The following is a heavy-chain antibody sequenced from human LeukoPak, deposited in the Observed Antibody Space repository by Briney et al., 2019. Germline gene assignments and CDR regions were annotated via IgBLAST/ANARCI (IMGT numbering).Heavy chain of an antibody. CDR3: ARNDSSGYFDY. J-gene: IGHJ4*02. V-gene: IGHV4-38-2*01. Sequence: SETLSLTCAVSDYSISSGNYWGWIRQPPGKGLEWIGSVYHSGCTHYSPSLKSRVTIAVDTSKNQFSLKLSSVTAADTAVYYCARNDSSGYFDYWGQGTLVIVSS. CDR1: DYSISSGNY. D-gene: IGHD3-22*01. CDR2: VYHSGCT.